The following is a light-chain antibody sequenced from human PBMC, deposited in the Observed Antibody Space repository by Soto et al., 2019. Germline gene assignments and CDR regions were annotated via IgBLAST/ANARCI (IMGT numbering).Light chain of an antibody. J-gene: IGLJ3*02. CDR3: CSYATNSIRV. V-gene: IGLV2-14*03. Sequence: QSVLTQPASVSGSPGQSITISCTGTSSDVGGYNYVSWYQQHPGKVPKVMIYEVSNRPSGVSNRFSGSKSGNTASLTISGLQAEDEGDYYCCSYATNSIRVFGGGTKLTVL. CDR1: SSDVGGYNY. CDR2: EVS.